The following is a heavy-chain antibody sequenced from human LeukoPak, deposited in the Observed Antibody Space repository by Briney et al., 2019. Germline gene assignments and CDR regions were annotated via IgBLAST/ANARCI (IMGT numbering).Heavy chain of an antibody. V-gene: IGHV3-53*01. CDR1: GFTVSSNY. J-gene: IGHJ6*03. CDR2: IYSGGST. CDR3: AKGRTYYYYYMDV. Sequence: PGGSLRLSCAASGFTVSSNYMSWVRQAPGKGLEWVSVIYSGGSTYYADSVKGRFTISRDNSKNTLYLQMNNLRAEDTAVYYCAKGRTYYYYYMDVWGKGTTVTVSS.